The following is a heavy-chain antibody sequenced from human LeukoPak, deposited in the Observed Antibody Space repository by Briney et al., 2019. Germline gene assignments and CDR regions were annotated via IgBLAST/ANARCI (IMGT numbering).Heavy chain of an antibody. CDR1: GFTVSSNY. J-gene: IGHJ4*02. V-gene: IGHV3-53*01. D-gene: IGHD3-22*01. CDR2: IYSGGST. Sequence: PGGSLRLSCAASGFTVSSNYMSWVRLAPGKGLEWVSVIYSGGSTYYADSVKGRFTISRDNSKNTLYLQMNSLRAEDTAVYYCATRSYYDDSSGYCYWGQGTLVTVSS. CDR3: ATRSYYDDSSGYCY.